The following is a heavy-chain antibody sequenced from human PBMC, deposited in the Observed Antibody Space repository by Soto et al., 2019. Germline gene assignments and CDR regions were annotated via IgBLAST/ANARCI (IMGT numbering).Heavy chain of an antibody. J-gene: IGHJ6*02. V-gene: IGHV3-43*01. D-gene: IGHD4-17*01. CDR2: ISWDGGST. CDR1: GFTFDDYT. Sequence: HPGGSLRLSCAASGFTFDDYTMHWVRQTPGKGLEWVSLISWDGGSTYYADSVKGRFTISRDNSKNSLYLQMNSLRMEDTALYYFARDKGNTVTTGVHGMDVWGQGTTVTVSS. CDR3: ARDKGNTVTTGVHGMDV.